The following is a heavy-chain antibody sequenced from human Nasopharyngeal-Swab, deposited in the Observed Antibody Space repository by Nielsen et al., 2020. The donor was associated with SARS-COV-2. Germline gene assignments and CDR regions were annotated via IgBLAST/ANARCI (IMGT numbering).Heavy chain of an antibody. J-gene: IGHJ6*02. CDR1: GGSFSGYY. Sequence: GSLRLSCAVYGGSFSGYYWSWIRQPPGKGLEWIGEINHSGSTNYNPSLKSRVTISVDTSKNQFSLKLSSVTAADTAMYYCARGLRAFGGMDVWGQGTTVTVSS. CDR3: ARGLRAFGGMDV. V-gene: IGHV4-34*01. CDR2: INHSGST. D-gene: IGHD3-16*01.